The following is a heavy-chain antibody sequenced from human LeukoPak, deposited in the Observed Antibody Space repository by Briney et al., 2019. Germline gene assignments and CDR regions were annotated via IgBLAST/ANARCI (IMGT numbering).Heavy chain of an antibody. D-gene: IGHD1-26*01. Sequence: PGGSLRLSCAASAFTFSSYSMNWVRQAPGEGLEWGSSISSSSSYIYYADSVKGRFTISRGNAKNSLYLQMNSLRAEDTAVYDCAREWREGWIDPWGQGTLVTVSS. J-gene: IGHJ5*02. V-gene: IGHV3-21*01. CDR2: ISSSSSYI. CDR3: AREWREGWIDP. CDR1: AFTFSSYS.